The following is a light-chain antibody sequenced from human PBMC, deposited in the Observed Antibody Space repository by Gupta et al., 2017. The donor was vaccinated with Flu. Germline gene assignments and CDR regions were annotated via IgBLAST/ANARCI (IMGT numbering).Light chain of an antibody. J-gene: IGKJ3*01. CDR1: QRVLYRSDDQNY. Sequence: DIVMTQSPDSLAVSLGERATTNCKSSQRVLYRSDDQNYLAWYQQKPGQPPKLLIYWASTRVSGVPYRFSGSGSGTDFILTISVGQAEDLAVYYCQQVYGNPPIFGPGTKLDIK. CDR3: QQVYGNPPI. V-gene: IGKV4-1*01. CDR2: WAS.